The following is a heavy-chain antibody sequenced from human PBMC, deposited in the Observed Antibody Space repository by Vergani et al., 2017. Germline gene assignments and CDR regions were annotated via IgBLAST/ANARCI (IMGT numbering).Heavy chain of an antibody. CDR2: IHWNGGST. J-gene: IGHJ6*02. CDR1: GFTFSDYY. D-gene: IGHD1-1*01. Sequence: VQLVESGGGLVKPGGSLRLSCAASGFTFSDYYMSWIRQAPGKGLEWVSGIHWNGGSTGYADSVKGRFTISRDNAKNSLYLQMNSLRAEDTALYHCARDTGTPYYYGMDVWGQGTTVTVSS. CDR3: ARDTGTPYYYGMDV. V-gene: IGHV3-20*01.